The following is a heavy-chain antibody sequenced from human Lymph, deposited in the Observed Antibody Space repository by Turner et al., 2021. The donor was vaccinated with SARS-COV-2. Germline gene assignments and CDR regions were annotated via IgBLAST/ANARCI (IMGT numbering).Heavy chain of an antibody. CDR3: AKDLAGTYYSSFDY. J-gene: IGHJ4*02. D-gene: IGHD1-26*01. V-gene: IGHV3-9*01. CDR1: GFTFDDYA. CDR2: INWSGGSI. Sequence: EVQLVESGGGLVQPGRYLRPSCAASGFTFDDYAMHWGRQAPGKGMEWVSGINWSGGSIAYADSVKGRFTISRDNPKNSLYLQMNSLRAEDTAFYYCAKDLAGTYYSSFDYWGQGTLVTVSS.